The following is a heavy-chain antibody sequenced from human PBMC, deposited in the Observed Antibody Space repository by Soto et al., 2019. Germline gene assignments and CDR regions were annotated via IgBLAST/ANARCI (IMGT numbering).Heavy chain of an antibody. CDR3: ASEMATIHRLGGSFDY. J-gene: IGHJ4*02. CDR1: GDSVSSNSAA. CDR2: TYYRSKWYN. D-gene: IGHD5-12*01. Sequence: PSQTLSLTCAISGDSVSSNSAAWNWIRQSPSRGLEWLGRTYYRSKWYNDYAVSVKSRITINPDTSKNQFSLQLNSVTPEDTAVYYCASEMATIHRLGGSFDYWGQGTLVTVSS. V-gene: IGHV6-1*01.